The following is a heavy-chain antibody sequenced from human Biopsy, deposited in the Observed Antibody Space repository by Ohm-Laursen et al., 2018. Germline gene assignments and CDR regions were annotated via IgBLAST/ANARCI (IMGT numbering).Heavy chain of an antibody. J-gene: IGHJ6*02. V-gene: IGHV3-11*01. CDR3: ARELGNGMDV. CDR1: GFTFSDYY. CDR2: ITNTGRTV. Sequence: SLRLSCAASGFTFSDYYMNWIRQAPGKRLEWVSFITNTGRTVYADSVKGRFTISRDNADNSLHLQMKSLRAEDTAVYYCARELGNGMDVWGQGTTVTVSS.